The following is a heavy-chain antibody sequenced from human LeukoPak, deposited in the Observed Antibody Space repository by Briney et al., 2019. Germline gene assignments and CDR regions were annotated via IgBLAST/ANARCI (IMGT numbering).Heavy chain of an antibody. D-gene: IGHD2/OR15-2a*01. CDR1: GFTFSSYA. J-gene: IGHJ6*02. CDR3: ARNIRQGLYYYYYGMDV. CDR2: ISYDGSNK. V-gene: IGHV3-30*04. Sequence: GGSPRLSCAASGFTFSSYAMHWVRQAPGKGLEWVAVISYDGSNKYYADSVKGRFTISRDNSKNTLYLQMNSLRAEDTAVYYCARNIRQGLYYYYYGMDVWGQGTTVTVSS.